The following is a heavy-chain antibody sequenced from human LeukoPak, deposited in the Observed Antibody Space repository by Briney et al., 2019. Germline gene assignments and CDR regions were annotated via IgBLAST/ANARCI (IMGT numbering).Heavy chain of an antibody. J-gene: IGHJ4*02. CDR1: GFTFSDYY. D-gene: IGHD2-15*01. Sequence: GGTLRLSCAASGFTFSDYYMSWIRQAPGKGLEWVSYISSSGSTIYYADSVKGRFTISRDNAKNSLYLQMNSLRAEDTAVYYCARYEDAASRELDYFDYWGQGTLSPSPQ. CDR2: ISSSGSTI. CDR3: ARYEDAASRELDYFDY. V-gene: IGHV3-11*04.